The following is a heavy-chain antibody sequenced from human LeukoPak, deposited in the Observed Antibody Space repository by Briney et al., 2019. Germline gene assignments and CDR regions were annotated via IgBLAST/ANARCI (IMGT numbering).Heavy chain of an antibody. V-gene: IGHV1-2*02. CDR2: INPNSGDT. D-gene: IGHD2-2*01. Sequence: ASVKVSCKTSGYTFSDYYIHWIRQAPGQGLEWVGWINPNSGDTDYAQKFQGRVTMTRDTSISTAYMELSRLRSDDTAVYYCARSWGCSSTSCSDYWGQGTLVTVSS. CDR1: GYTFSDYY. J-gene: IGHJ4*02. CDR3: ARSWGCSSTSCSDY.